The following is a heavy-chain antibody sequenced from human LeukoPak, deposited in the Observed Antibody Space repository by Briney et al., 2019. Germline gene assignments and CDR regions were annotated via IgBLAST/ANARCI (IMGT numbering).Heavy chain of an antibody. Sequence: ASVKVSCKASGYTFTSYGISWVRQAPGQGLEWMGWISAYNGNTNYAQKLQGRVTMTTDTSTSTAYMELRSLRSDDTAVYYCARDFQALLRFGESRPFDYWGQGTLVTVSS. D-gene: IGHD3-10*01. J-gene: IGHJ4*02. V-gene: IGHV1-18*01. CDR3: ARDFQALLRFGESRPFDY. CDR1: GYTFTSYG. CDR2: ISAYNGNT.